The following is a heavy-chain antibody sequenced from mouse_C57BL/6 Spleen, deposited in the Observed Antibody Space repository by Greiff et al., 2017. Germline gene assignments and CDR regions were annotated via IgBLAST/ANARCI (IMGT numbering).Heavy chain of an antibody. CDR1: GFTFSSYG. CDR3: ARHVDSSGYVYYFDY. Sequence: EVNVVESGGDLVKPGGSLKLSCAASGFTFSSYGMSWVRQTPDKRLEWVATISGGGSYTYYPDSVKGRFTISRDNAKNTLYLQMSSLKSEDTAMYYCARHVDSSGYVYYFDYWGQGTTLTVSS. V-gene: IGHV5-6*01. CDR2: ISGGGSYT. D-gene: IGHD3-2*02. J-gene: IGHJ2*01.